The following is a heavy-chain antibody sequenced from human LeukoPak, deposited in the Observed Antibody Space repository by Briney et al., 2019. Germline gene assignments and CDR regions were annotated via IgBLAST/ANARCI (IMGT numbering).Heavy chain of an antibody. V-gene: IGHV1-46*01. Sequence: GASVKVSCKASGYTFTSYYMHWVRQAPGPGLEWMGIINPSGGSTSYAQKLQGRVTMTRDTSTSTVYMELSSLRSEDTAVYYCVGGHTVTTYDYWGQGTLVTVSS. CDR1: GYTFTSYY. D-gene: IGHD4-17*01. CDR2: INPSGGST. J-gene: IGHJ4*02. CDR3: VGGHTVTTYDY.